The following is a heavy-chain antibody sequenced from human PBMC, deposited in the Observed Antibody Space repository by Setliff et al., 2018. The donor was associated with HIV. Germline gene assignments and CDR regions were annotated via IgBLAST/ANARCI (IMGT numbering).Heavy chain of an antibody. CDR3: AQLIAVGGIDY. Sequence: PSETLSLTCAVYGESFSGDYWSWIRQPPGKGLEWIGEIDHSGATNHNPSLKSRVTMSIDTSKNQFSLKLNSVTAADTAVYYCAQLIAVGGIDYWGQGTLVTVSS. CDR1: GESFSGDY. D-gene: IGHD6-19*01. CDR2: IDHSGAT. V-gene: IGHV4-34*10. J-gene: IGHJ4*02.